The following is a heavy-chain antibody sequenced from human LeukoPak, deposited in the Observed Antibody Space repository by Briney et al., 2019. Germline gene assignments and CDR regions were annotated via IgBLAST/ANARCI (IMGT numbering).Heavy chain of an antibody. Sequence: PGGSLRLSCAASGFTFSTYALNWVRQAPGKGLGWVSVITGSGFTTYYADSVKGRFTISRDNSKNTLYLQMNSLRAEDTAVYYCAREPPFCGGDCRSLSDYWGQGVLVTVSS. D-gene: IGHD2-21*02. CDR1: GFTFSTYA. V-gene: IGHV3-23*01. CDR3: AREPPFCGGDCRSLSDY. CDR2: ITGSGFTT. J-gene: IGHJ4*02.